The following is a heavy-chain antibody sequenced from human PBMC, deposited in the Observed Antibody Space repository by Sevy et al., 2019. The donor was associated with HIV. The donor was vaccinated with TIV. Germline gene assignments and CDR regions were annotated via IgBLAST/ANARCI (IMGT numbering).Heavy chain of an antibody. J-gene: IGHJ4*02. CDR2: ITNSGSSV. D-gene: IGHD4-17*01. V-gene: IGHV3-48*03. CDR3: ARDLPPSATTVSHFDY. CDR1: GFIFSSYE. Sequence: GGSLRLSCVASGFIFSSYEMNWVRQAPGKGLEWVSYITNSGSSVYYSDSVRGRFTISRDNAKNSLFLQINSLRAEDTALYYCARDLPPSATTVSHFDYWGRGTLVTVSS.